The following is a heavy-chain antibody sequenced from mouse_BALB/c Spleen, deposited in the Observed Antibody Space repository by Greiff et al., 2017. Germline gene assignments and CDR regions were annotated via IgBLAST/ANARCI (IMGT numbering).Heavy chain of an antibody. CDR3: ARRMITRRGYYAMDY. CDR1: GYTFTDYN. D-gene: IGHD2-4*01. J-gene: IGHJ4*01. Sequence: EVKLQESGPELVKPGASVKIPCKASGYTFTDYNMDWVKQSHGQSLEWIGDINPNNGGTIYNQKFKGKDTLTVDKSSITAYMELRSLTSEDTAVYYCARRMITRRGYYAMDYWGQGTSATVSS. V-gene: IGHV1-18*01. CDR2: INPNNGGT.